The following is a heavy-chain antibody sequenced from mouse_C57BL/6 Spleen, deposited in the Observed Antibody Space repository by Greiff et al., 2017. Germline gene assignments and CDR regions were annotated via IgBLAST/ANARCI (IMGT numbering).Heavy chain of an antibody. CDR1: GFTFSDYG. V-gene: IGHV5-17*01. CDR2: ISSGSSTI. Sequence: EVQLVESGGGLVKPGGSLKLSCAASGFTFSDYGMHWVRQAPEKGLEWVAYISSGSSTIYYADTVKGRFTISRDNAKNTLFLQLTSLRSEDPAMYYCATIYDGSSNERVYYDMDYWGQGTSVTVSS. CDR3: ATIYDGSSNERVYYDMDY. D-gene: IGHD1-1*01. J-gene: IGHJ4*01.